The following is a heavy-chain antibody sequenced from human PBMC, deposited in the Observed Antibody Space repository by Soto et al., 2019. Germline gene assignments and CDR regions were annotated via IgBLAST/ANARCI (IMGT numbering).Heavy chain of an antibody. D-gene: IGHD1-20*01. CDR3: AKDAVSYNGKWDWFDS. CDR2: IGGGADDT. CDR1: RFTFSDFA. Sequence: LESGGGLVQPGGSLTLSCAASRFTFSDFAMNWVRQAPGKGLEWVSSIGGGADDTYYADSVKGRFTISRDNSKNTLYLQMDSLRDEDTAVYFCAKDAVSYNGKWDWFDSWGPGTLVIVSS. J-gene: IGHJ5*01. V-gene: IGHV3-23*01.